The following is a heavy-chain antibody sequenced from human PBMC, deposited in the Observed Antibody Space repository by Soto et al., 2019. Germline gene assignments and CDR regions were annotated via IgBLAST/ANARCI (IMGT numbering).Heavy chain of an antibody. CDR3: ASQSPRVRYGMDV. V-gene: IGHV4-30-2*01. D-gene: IGHD6-6*01. CDR2: IYHSGST. Sequence: SETLSLTCTVSGGSISSGGYSWSWIRQPPGKGLEWIGYIYHSGSTYYNPSLKSRVTISVDRSKNQFSLKLSSVTAADTAVYYCASQSPRVRYGMDVWGQGTTVTVSS. J-gene: IGHJ6*02. CDR1: GGSISSGGYS.